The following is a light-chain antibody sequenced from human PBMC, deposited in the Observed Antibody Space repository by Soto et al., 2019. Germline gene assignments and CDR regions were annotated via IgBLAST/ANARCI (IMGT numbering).Light chain of an antibody. Sequence: QSALTQPASVSGSPGQSITISCTGTSSDVGGYNYVSWYQQHPGKAPKLMIYDVSNRPSGVCNRFSGSKSGNTATLTISGLQAEDEAEDCGSAYTGSSTLVVFGGGTKLTVL. CDR1: SSDVGGYNY. J-gene: IGLJ2*01. CDR2: DVS. V-gene: IGLV2-14*01. CDR3: SAYTGSSTLVV.